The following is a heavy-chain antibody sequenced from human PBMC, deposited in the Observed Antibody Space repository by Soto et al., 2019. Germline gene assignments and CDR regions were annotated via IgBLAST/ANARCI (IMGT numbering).Heavy chain of an antibody. V-gene: IGHV1-2*04. Sequence: ASVKVSCKASGYTLTGYYMHWVRQGPGQGLEWMGWINPNSGGTNYAQKFQGWVTMTRDTSISTAYMELSRLRSDDTAVYYCARDRTTVVTGAFDIWGQGTMVTVSS. CDR3: ARDRTTVVTGAFDI. D-gene: IGHD4-17*01. J-gene: IGHJ3*02. CDR2: INPNSGGT. CDR1: GYTLTGYY.